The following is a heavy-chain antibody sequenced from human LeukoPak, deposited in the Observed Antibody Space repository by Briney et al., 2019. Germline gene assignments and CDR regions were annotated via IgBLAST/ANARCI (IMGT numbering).Heavy chain of an antibody. V-gene: IGHV1-18*01. CDR2: ISAYNGNT. D-gene: IGHD3-10*01. CDR1: GFTFTSYG. Sequence: ASAKVSCKASGFTFTSYGISWVRQAPGQGVEWMGWISAYNGNTNSAQNLQGTVTMTTDTSPSTAYMEKWSARYDDTGVLISWRAATSHYYGSAIDYWGQGTLVTVSS. CDR3: WRAATSHYYGSAIDY. J-gene: IGHJ4*02.